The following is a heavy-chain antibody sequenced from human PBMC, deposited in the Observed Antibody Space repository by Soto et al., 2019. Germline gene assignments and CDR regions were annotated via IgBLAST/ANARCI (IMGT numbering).Heavy chain of an antibody. Sequence: PSETLSLTCTVSGGSISSASYYWGWIRQTPGKGLEWIGSTHYRGSTYYNPSLYSRITTSVDASKNQFSLKLSSVSAADTAVYYCATQEVGGSYVYTFDPWGQGTLVTVSS. V-gene: IGHV4-39*01. CDR1: GGSISSASYY. CDR3: ATQEVGGSYVYTFDP. J-gene: IGHJ5*02. CDR2: THYRGST. D-gene: IGHD1-26*01.